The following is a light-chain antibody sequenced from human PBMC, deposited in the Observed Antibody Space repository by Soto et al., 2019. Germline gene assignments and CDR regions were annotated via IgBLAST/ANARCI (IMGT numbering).Light chain of an antibody. CDR2: GSS. CDR1: QSVSGSY. Sequence: EIVLTQSPGTLSLSPGERATLSCRASQSVSGSYLAWCQHNPGQSPRLLLYGSSDRATGIPDRFRGSGSGTDFTLMNRRVEPEDFAVDYCEQYGSAPPYTFEQATVLEIE. CDR3: EQYGSAPPYT. V-gene: IGKV3-20*01. J-gene: IGKJ2*01.